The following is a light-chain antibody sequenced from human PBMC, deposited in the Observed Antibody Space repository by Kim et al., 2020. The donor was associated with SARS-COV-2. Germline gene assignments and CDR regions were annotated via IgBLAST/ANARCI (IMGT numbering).Light chain of an antibody. Sequence: QFITISCTGTSSDVSGSNYGAWYQQHPGKAPNLMLFDVSQRPSGVSSRFSGSKSGNTASLTISGLQAEDEADYHCSSYTSSRTWVFGGGTQLTVL. V-gene: IGLV2-14*04. CDR2: DVS. CDR1: SSDVSGSNY. CDR3: SSYTSSRTWV. J-gene: IGLJ3*02.